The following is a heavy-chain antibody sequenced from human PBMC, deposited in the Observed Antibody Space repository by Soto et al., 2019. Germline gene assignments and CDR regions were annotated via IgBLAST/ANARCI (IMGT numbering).Heavy chain of an antibody. V-gene: IGHV5-10-1*01. CDR2: IDPSDSYT. J-gene: IGHJ6*02. CDR3: ARHEGVPAADGLDV. Sequence: EVQLVQSGAEVKKPGESLRISCKGSGYSFTSYWITWVRQLPVKGLEWMGRIDPSDSYTTYSPSFQGHITISADKSIRTAYLQWSRLKASDTAVYYCARHEGVPAADGLDVWGQGTTVTVSS. D-gene: IGHD2-2*01. CDR1: GYSFTSYW.